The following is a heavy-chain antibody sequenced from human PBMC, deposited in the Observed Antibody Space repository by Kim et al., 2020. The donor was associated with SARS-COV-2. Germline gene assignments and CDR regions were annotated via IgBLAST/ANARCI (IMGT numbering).Heavy chain of an antibody. CDR2: IYYSGST. J-gene: IGHJ4*01. CDR3: ARHGLWFGLRPFDY. Sequence: SETLSLTCTVSGGSISSSSYYWGRLRQPPGKGLEWIGSIYYSGSTYYNSSLKRRATISVDTTKNQFLLMLSLVTAAATAVYYCARHGLWFGLRPFDYWG. D-gene: IGHD3-10*01. V-gene: IGHV4-39*01. CDR1: GGSISSSSYY.